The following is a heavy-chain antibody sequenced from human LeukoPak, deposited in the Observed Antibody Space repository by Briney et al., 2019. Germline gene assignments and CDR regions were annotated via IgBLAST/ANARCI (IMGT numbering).Heavy chain of an antibody. J-gene: IGHJ3*02. CDR2: IIPIFGTT. CDR3: ARGSSGYYYETLNDVFDI. Sequence: SVKLSCTASGGTFSSNAISWLRQAPGQGLEWMGGIIPIFGTTNYAHKFQGRVTITTDESTSTAYMELSSLRSEDTAVYYCARGSSGYYYETLNDVFDIWGQGTMVTVSS. V-gene: IGHV1-69*05. D-gene: IGHD3-22*01. CDR1: GGTFSSNA.